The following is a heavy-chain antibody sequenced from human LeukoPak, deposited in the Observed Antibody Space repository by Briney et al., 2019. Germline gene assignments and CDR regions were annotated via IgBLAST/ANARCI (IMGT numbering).Heavy chain of an antibody. D-gene: IGHD1-1*01. CDR1: GFSFSAYP. Sequence: PGGSLRLSCAASGFSFSAYPMGWVRQAPGKGLQWLSGISASGDVTFHADRVKGQFAISRDNSKNTLYLQMTGLRAGDTAEYYCAKSLFTSATGTGRAFHIWGQGTMVTVSS. V-gene: IGHV3-23*01. CDR2: ISASGDVT. J-gene: IGHJ3*02. CDR3: AKSLFTSATGTGRAFHI.